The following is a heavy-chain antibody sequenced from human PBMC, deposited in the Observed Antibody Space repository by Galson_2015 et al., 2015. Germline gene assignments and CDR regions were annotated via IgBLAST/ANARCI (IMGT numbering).Heavy chain of an antibody. CDR3: ARDRAAAGTGYFQH. J-gene: IGHJ1*01. CDR2: TYYRSKWYN. V-gene: IGHV6-1*01. Sequence: CAISGDSVSSNSAAWNWIRQSPSRGLEWLGRTYYRSKWYNDYAVSVKSRITINPDTSKNQFSLQLNSVTPEDTAVYYCARDRAAAGTGYFQHWGQGTLVTVSS. D-gene: IGHD6-13*01. CDR1: GDSVSSNSAA.